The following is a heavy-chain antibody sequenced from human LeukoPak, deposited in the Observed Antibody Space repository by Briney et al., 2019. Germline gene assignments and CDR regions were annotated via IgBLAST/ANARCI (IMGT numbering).Heavy chain of an antibody. Sequence: SETLSLTCTVSGGSISSSSYYWSWIRQPPGKGLEWIGEINHSGSTNYNPSLKSRVTISVDTSKNQFSLKLSSVTAADTAVYYCARGRGYCSSTSCYTAWIDYWGQGTLVTVSS. CDR3: ARGRGYCSSTSCYTAWIDY. CDR2: INHSGST. J-gene: IGHJ4*02. D-gene: IGHD2-2*02. V-gene: IGHV4-39*07. CDR1: GGSISSSSYY.